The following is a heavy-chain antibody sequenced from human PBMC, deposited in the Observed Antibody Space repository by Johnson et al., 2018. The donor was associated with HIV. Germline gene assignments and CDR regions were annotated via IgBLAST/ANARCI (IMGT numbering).Heavy chain of an antibody. CDR1: GFTFRSYA. Sequence: QVQLVESGGGVVQPGRSLRLSCAASGFTFRSYAMHWVRQAPGRGLEWVALISYDGRHKFYADSVKGRFPISRDHSKNTLYLQMNSLRAEDTAVYYCARDRVLLWFGESPLDAFDIWGQGTMVTVSS. J-gene: IGHJ3*02. V-gene: IGHV3-30-3*01. CDR3: ARDRVLLWFGESPLDAFDI. D-gene: IGHD3-10*01. CDR2: ISYDGRHK.